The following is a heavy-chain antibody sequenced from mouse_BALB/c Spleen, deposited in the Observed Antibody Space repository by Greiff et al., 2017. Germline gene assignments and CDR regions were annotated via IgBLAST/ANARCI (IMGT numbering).Heavy chain of an antibody. CDR1: GFSLTSYG. J-gene: IGHJ4*01. V-gene: IGHV2-9*02. CDR2: IWAGGST. CDR3: ARGLPLTTANSMDY. D-gene: IGHD1-2*01. Sequence: VQRVESGPGLVAPSQSLSITCTVSGFSLTSYGVHWVRQPPGKGLEWLGVIWAGGSTNYNSALMSRLSISKDNSKSQVFLKMNSLQTDDTAMYYCARGLPLTTANSMDYWGQGTSVTVSS.